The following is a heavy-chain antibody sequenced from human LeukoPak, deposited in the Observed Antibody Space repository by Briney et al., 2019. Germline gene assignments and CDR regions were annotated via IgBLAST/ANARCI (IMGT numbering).Heavy chain of an antibody. CDR1: GGSISSYY. CDR3: ARSPTYYDFWSGYSQEISYYFDY. D-gene: IGHD3-3*01. J-gene: IGHJ4*02. CDR2: IYYSGST. Sequence: PSETLSLTCTVSGGSISSYYWSWIRQPPGKGLEWIGYIYYSGSTNYNPSLKSRVTISVDTSKNQFSLKLSSVTAADTAVYYCARSPTYYDFWSGYSQEISYYFDYWGQGTLVTVSS. V-gene: IGHV4-59*01.